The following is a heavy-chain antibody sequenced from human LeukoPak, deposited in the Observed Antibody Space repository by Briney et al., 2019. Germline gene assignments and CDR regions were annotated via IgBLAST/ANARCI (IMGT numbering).Heavy chain of an antibody. V-gene: IGHV4-59*08. CDR3: ARVYGHYVDY. CDR1: GGSISSYY. Sequence: SETLSLTCTVSGGSISSYYWSWIRQPPGKGLEWIGYIYYSGSTNYNPSLKSRVTISVDTSKNQFSLKLSSVTAADTAGYYCARVYGHYVDYWGQGTLVTVSS. D-gene: IGHD4-17*01. CDR2: IYYSGST. J-gene: IGHJ4*02.